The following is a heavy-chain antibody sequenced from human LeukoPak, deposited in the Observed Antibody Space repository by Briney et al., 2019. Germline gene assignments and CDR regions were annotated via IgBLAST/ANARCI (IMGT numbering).Heavy chain of an antibody. Sequence: SGPALVKPTQTLTLACTFSGFSLTTNQMRVSWIRQPPGKALELLARIDWDDGKFYRTSLKTRLTISKDTSKNQVVLTMTNMDPVDTATYYCARGSGSGTFFDYWGQGTQVTVSS. J-gene: IGHJ4*02. D-gene: IGHD6-25*01. V-gene: IGHV2-70*04. CDR2: IDWDDGK. CDR3: ARGSGSGTFFDY. CDR1: GFSLTTNQMR.